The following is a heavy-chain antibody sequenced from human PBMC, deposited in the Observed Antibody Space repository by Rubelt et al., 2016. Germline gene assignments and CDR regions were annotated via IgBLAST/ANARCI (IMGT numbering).Heavy chain of an antibody. Sequence: GQGPEWMGRIIPILGIANYAQKFQGRVTITADKSTSTAYMELSSLRSEDTAVYYCAREVPPVLGPLYDCSSTSCPNSHSTINWFDPWGQGTLVTVSS. CDR2: IIPILGIA. D-gene: IGHD2-2*01. J-gene: IGHJ5*02. CDR3: AREVPPVLGPLYDCSSTSCPNSHSTINWFDP. V-gene: IGHV1-69*04.